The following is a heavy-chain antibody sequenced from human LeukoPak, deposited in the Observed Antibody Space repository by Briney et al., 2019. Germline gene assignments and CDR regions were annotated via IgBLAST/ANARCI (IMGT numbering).Heavy chain of an antibody. Sequence: SETLSLTCSVSGGSISSYYWSWIRQPPGKGLEWIGYIYYSGSTNYNPSLRSRVTISVDTSKNQFSLKLSSVTAADTAVYYCARGREDGYYDSSGYYPYWGQGILVTVSS. CDR2: IYYSGST. CDR1: GGSISSYY. D-gene: IGHD3-22*01. CDR3: ARGREDGYYDSSGYYPY. J-gene: IGHJ4*02. V-gene: IGHV4-59*01.